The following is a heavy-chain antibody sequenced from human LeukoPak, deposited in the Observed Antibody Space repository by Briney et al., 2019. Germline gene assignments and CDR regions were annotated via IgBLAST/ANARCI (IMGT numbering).Heavy chain of an antibody. CDR2: ISSTSSSI. J-gene: IGHJ4*02. CDR1: GFAFSTYS. V-gene: IGHV3-21*01. D-gene: IGHD1-26*01. Sequence: GGSLRLSCAASGFAFSTYSMNWVRQAPGKGLEWVSSISSTSSSIYYADSMKGRFTISRDNAKNSMYLQMNSLRAEDTAMYYCASGGPTRGTLDYWGQGTLVTVSS. CDR3: ASGGPTRGTLDY.